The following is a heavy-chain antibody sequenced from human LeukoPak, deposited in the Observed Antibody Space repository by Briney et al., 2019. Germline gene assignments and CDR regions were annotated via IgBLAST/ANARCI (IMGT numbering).Heavy chain of an antibody. V-gene: IGHV4-4*07. J-gene: IGHJ1*01. Sequence: SETLSLTCTVSGDPISSYYWSWIRQPAGKGLEWIGRIYTSGTTNYNSSLKSRLTMSVDTSKNQFSLKLSSVTAADTAVYYCVRLGSSGSAQYFQDWGQGTLVTVSS. CDR2: IYTSGTT. D-gene: IGHD6-19*01. CDR3: VRLGSSGSAQYFQD. CDR1: GDPISSYY.